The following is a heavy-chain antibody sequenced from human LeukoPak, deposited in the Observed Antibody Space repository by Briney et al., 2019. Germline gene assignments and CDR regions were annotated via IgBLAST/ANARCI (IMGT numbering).Heavy chain of an antibody. J-gene: IGHJ4*02. D-gene: IGHD2-15*01. Sequence: GASVKVSCKASGYTFTSYGISWVRQAPGQGLEWMGWVSAYNGNTNYAQKLQGRVTMTTDTSTSTAYMELRSLRSDDTAVYYCARDPGRYCSGGSCPSLFDYWGQGTLVTVSS. CDR1: GYTFTSYG. CDR2: VSAYNGNT. V-gene: IGHV1-18*01. CDR3: ARDPGRYCSGGSCPSLFDY.